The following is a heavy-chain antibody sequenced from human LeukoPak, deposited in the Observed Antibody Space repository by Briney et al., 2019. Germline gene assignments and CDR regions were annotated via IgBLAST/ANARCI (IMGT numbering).Heavy chain of an antibody. J-gene: IGHJ5*02. CDR3: ARGGLRELPTSYNWFDP. Sequence: NPSETLSLTCSVSDDSITMYYWTWSRQPPGKGLEWIGYVDHTGSTNFNPSLNGRVSISRDTTKNLFSLRLSSVTAADTAVYYCARGGLRELPTSYNWFDPWGQGTLVTVSS. CDR1: DDSITMYY. CDR2: VDHTGST. V-gene: IGHV4-59*01. D-gene: IGHD1-26*01.